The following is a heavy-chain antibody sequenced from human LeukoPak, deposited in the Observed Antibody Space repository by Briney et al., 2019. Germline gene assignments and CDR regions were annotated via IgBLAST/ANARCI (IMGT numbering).Heavy chain of an antibody. V-gene: IGHV4-30-4*08. CDR1: GGSVSRGDYY. D-gene: IGHD2-15*01. J-gene: IGHJ5*02. CDR3: ARHPYCSGGSCSNGWFDP. Sequence: KPSQTLSLTCTVSGGSVSRGDYYWTWIRQPPEKGLEWIGYIYRNGSTYYNPSLESRVSISVDTSKNQFSLKLSSVTAADTAVYYCARHPYCSGGSCSNGWFDPWGQGTLVTVSS. CDR2: IYRNGST.